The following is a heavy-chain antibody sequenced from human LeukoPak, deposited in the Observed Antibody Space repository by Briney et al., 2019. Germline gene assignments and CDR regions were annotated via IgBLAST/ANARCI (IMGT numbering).Heavy chain of an antibody. Sequence: SETLSLTCVVYVGSFSGYYWSWIRQPPGKGLEWVGEINHSGSTNYNPSLKSRVTMSVDTSKNQFSLNLSSVTAADTAVYYCARTLDGYSYGYYFDYWGQGTLVTVSS. D-gene: IGHD5-18*01. CDR3: ARTLDGYSYGYYFDY. V-gene: IGHV4-34*01. CDR1: VGSFSGYY. CDR2: INHSGST. J-gene: IGHJ4*02.